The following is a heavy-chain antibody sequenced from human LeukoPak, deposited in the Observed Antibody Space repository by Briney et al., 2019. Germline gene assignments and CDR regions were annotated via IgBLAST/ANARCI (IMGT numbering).Heavy chain of an antibody. V-gene: IGHV4-59*01. CDR2: IYHTGNI. CDR1: GASITSYY. J-gene: IGHJ4*02. Sequence: SETLSLTCAVSGASITSYYWTWIRQPPGKGLEWIGYIYHTGNIKYNPSLNSRVTISIDTSKNQFSLKLSSVTAADTAVYYCARFGSGWWYNDYWGQGALVTVSS. CDR3: ARFGSGWWYNDY. D-gene: IGHD6-19*01.